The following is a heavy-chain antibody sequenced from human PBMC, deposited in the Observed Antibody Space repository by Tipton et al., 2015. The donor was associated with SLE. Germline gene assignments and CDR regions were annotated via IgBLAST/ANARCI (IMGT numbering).Heavy chain of an antibody. V-gene: IGHV3-23*01. CDR1: EFTFSSHA. CDR3: ARDRTRITVAGGFDY. CDR2: ISSSGDNT. J-gene: IGHJ4*02. D-gene: IGHD6-19*01. Sequence: SLRLSCAASEFTFSSHAMSWVRQAPGEGLEWVSGISSSGDNTLYADPVKGRFTISRDNAKNTLYLQMNSLRAEDTAVYYCARDRTRITVAGGFDYWGQGTLVTVSS.